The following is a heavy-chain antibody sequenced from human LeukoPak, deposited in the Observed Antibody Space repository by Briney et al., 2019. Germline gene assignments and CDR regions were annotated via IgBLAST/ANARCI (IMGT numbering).Heavy chain of an antibody. Sequence: GGSLRLSCAASGFSFSTYSMSWVRQAPGKGLEWISYINGRSSVIYYADSVKGRFTISRDNDKNALNLQMTSLTDDDTAVYYCAKTGGSPGGMDVWGRGTTVTVSS. CDR2: INGRSSVI. J-gene: IGHJ6*02. V-gene: IGHV3-48*02. CDR1: GFSFSTYS. D-gene: IGHD3-10*01. CDR3: AKTGGSPGGMDV.